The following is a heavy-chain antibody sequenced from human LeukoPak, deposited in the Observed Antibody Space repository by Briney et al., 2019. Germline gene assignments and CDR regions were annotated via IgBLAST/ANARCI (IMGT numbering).Heavy chain of an antibody. CDR3: AKAGSYWDFDY. V-gene: IGHV3-11*06. D-gene: IGHD1-26*01. CDR1: GFTFSDYY. J-gene: IGHJ4*02. CDR2: ISSSNSFA. Sequence: SGGSLRLSCAASGFTFSDYYMSWIRQAPGRGLEWVSYISSSNSFANYADSVRGRFTISRDNAKKSLYLQMNNLRAEDTAVYYCAKAGSYWDFDYWGQGTLVTVSS.